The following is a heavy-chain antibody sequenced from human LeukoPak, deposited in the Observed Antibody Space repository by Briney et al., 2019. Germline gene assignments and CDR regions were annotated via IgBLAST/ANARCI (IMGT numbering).Heavy chain of an antibody. Sequence: GGSLRLSCAASGFTLSSNWMTWVRQAPGKGLEWVANIKQDGSEKYYVDSVKGRFTISRDNAKNSLYLQMNSLRAEDTAVYYCARGRYSSTWLDYWGQGTPVTVSS. CDR1: GFTLSSNW. D-gene: IGHD6-13*01. CDR3: ARGRYSSTWLDY. CDR2: IKQDGSEK. V-gene: IGHV3-7*01. J-gene: IGHJ4*02.